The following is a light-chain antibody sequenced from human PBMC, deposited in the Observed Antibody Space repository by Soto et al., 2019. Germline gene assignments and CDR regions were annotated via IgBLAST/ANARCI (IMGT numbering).Light chain of an antibody. J-gene: IGLJ1*01. V-gene: IGLV1-44*01. CDR2: SDN. CDR1: SSNIGTYR. Sequence: VLTQPPSASGTPGQRVTISCSGSSSNIGTYRVSWYQHFPGTAPRLLIYSDNQRPSGVPDRFSASKSGASASLAISGLQSEDEAYLYCAAWGDSLNGCVFGNGTKVTV. CDR3: AAWGDSLNGCV.